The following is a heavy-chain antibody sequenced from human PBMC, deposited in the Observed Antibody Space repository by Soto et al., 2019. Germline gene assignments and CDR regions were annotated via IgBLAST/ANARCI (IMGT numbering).Heavy chain of an antibody. CDR2: INPNSGGT. CDR3: ARDHSSGYGRHDAFDI. V-gene: IGHV1-2*04. D-gene: IGHD3-22*01. J-gene: IGHJ3*02. Sequence: QVQLVQSGAEVKKPGASVKVSCKASGYTFTGYYMHWVRQAPGQGLEWMGWINPNSGGTNYAQKFQGWVTMTRDTSISTAYMELSRLRSDDTAVYYCARDHSSGYGRHDAFDIWGQGTMVTVSS. CDR1: GYTFTGYY.